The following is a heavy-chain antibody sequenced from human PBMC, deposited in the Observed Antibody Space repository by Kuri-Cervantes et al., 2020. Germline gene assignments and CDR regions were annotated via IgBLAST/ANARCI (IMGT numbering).Heavy chain of an antibody. V-gene: IGHV4-39*02. J-gene: IGHJ4*02. Sequence: GSLRLSCTVSGGSISSSSYYWGWIRQPPGKGLEWIGSIYYSGSTYYNPSLKSRVTISVDTSKNQFSLKLSSVTAADTALYYCARDQISGSADYWGQGTLVTVSS. CDR1: GGSISSSSYY. D-gene: IGHD3-22*01. CDR2: IYYSGST. CDR3: ARDQISGSADY.